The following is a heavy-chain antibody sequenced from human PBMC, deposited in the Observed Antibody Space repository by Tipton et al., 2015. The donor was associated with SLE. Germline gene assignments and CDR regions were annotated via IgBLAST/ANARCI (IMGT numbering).Heavy chain of an antibody. V-gene: IGHV4-61*08. CDR2: VHSSGRT. D-gene: IGHD3-16*01. Sequence: TLSLTCTVSGDSVSSDGYYWTWIRQPPGKGLEWIGYVHSSGRTNYSPSLKSRVIISIDKSQNQFSLNLISVTTADAAVYYCARLGDCKGAFWGQGTLLAVSS. CDR1: GDSVSSDGYY. J-gene: IGHJ4*02. CDR3: ARLGDCKGAF.